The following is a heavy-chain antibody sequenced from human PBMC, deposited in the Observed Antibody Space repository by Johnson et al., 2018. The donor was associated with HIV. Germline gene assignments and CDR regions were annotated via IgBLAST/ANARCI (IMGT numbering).Heavy chain of an antibody. V-gene: IGHV3-33*01. J-gene: IGHJ3*02. CDR2: IWYDGSSK. CDR1: GFTFSSYG. Sequence: QVQLVESGGGLVQPGRSLRLSCAASGFTFSSYGMHWVRQAPGKGLEWVSLIWYDGSSKYYADSVKGRFTISRDNSKNTLYLQMNSLRAEDTAVYYCARGRWLHLGAFDIWGQGTMVTVSS. D-gene: IGHD5-24*01. CDR3: ARGRWLHLGAFDI.